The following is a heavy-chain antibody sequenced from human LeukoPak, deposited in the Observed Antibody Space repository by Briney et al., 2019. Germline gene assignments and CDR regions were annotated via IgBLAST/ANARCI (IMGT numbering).Heavy chain of an antibody. CDR3: AKDREFDFWSGYQVPFDY. Sequence: GGSLRLSCVASGFTFSSSAMSWVRQAPGKGLEWVSTFSVTDGTTYHASVKGRFTISRDTSKNTLYLQMNSLRAEDTAVYYCAKDREFDFWSGYQVPFDYWGQGTLVTVSS. CDR1: GFTFSSSA. D-gene: IGHD3-3*01. J-gene: IGHJ4*02. V-gene: IGHV3-23*01. CDR2: FSVTDGTT.